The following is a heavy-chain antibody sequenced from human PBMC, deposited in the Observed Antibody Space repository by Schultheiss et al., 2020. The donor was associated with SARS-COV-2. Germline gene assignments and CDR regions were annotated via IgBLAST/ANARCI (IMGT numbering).Heavy chain of an antibody. J-gene: IGHJ6*02. CDR2: ISAYNGNT. CDR3: ARDSDIVVVPAGAYYYYYGMDV. D-gene: IGHD2-2*01. CDR1: GYTFTSYG. V-gene: IGHV1-18*01. Sequence: ASVKVSCKASGYTFTSYGISWVRQAPGQGLEWMGWISAYNGNTNYAQKLQGRVTMTTDTSTSTAYMELRSLRSDDTAVYYCARDSDIVVVPAGAYYYYYGMDVWGQGTTVTVSS.